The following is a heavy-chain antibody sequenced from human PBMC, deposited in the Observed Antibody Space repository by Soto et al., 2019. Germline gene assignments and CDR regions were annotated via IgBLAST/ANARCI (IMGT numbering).Heavy chain of an antibody. D-gene: IGHD2-15*01. Sequence: GGSLRLSCAASGFTFSSYAMSWVRQAPGKGLEWVSAISGSGGSTYYADSVKGRFTISRDNSKNTLYLQMNSLRAEDTAVYYCAKVDCSGGSCYSRALDYWGQGTLVTVSS. J-gene: IGHJ4*02. CDR2: ISGSGGST. CDR1: GFTFSSYA. CDR3: AKVDCSGGSCYSRALDY. V-gene: IGHV3-23*01.